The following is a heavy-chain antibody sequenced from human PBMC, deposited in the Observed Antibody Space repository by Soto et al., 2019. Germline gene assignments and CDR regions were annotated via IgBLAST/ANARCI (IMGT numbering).Heavy chain of an antibody. D-gene: IGHD2-15*01. CDR1: GFSFRTYA. J-gene: IGHJ4*02. V-gene: IGHV3-23*01. CDR3: AKDLRGYCSGGSCYSGY. Sequence: GGSLRLSCAASGFSFRTYAMTWVRQAPGKGLEWVAGLSGSGTLRYYADSVRGRFIISRDNAKNTLFLHMDNLRVEDTAVYYCAKDLRGYCSGGSCYSGYWGQGTMVIASS. CDR2: LSGSGTLR.